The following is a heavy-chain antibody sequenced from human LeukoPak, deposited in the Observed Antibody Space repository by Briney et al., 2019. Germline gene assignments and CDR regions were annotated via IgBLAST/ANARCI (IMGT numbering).Heavy chain of an antibody. V-gene: IGHV5-51*01. CDR3: ARHTSSSPPSFDY. CDR1: GYSFTSSW. Sequence: GGSLKLSCKGSGYSFTSSWIGWVRQLPGKCLEWLGLIYPGDSDTRYSPSFQGQVTISADKSISTAYLQWSSLKASDTAMYYCARHTSSSPPSFDYWGQGTLVTVSS. D-gene: IGHD6-6*01. J-gene: IGHJ4*02. CDR2: IYPGDSDT.